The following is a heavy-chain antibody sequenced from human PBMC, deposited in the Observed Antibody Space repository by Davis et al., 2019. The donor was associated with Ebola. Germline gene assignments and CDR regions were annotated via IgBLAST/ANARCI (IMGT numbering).Heavy chain of an antibody. Sequence: GGSLRLSCAASGFSFSTYEMNWVRQAPGKGLEWVSYISSSGNTIYSADSVKGRFTISSDNAKNSLYLQMNSLTAEDTAVYYCAREGSLIDYWGQGTLVTVSS. CDR1: GFSFSTYE. V-gene: IGHV3-48*03. CDR2: ISSSGNTI. CDR3: AREGSLIDY. J-gene: IGHJ4*02.